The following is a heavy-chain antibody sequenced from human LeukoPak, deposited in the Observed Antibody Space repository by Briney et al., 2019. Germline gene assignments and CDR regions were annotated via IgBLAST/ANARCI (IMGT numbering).Heavy chain of an antibody. D-gene: IGHD3-16*01. Sequence: GASVKVSCKVSGNTLSELSINWVRQGPEKGLEWMGGVDLEEGEIMYAPKYQGRVTMTEDTSTDTAYMEVSSLRSEDTAVYCVSVGDYDAMDVWGQGTTVIVSS. CDR1: GNTLSELS. CDR3: SVGDYDAMDV. J-gene: IGHJ6*02. CDR2: VDLEEGEI. V-gene: IGHV1-24*01.